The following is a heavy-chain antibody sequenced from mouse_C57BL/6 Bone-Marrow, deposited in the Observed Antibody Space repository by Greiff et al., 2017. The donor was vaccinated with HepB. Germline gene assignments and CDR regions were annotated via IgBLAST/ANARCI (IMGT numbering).Heavy chain of an antibody. CDR1: GYTFTSYW. CDR2: IHPSDSDT. CDR3: AIYPPLYYYGSSGFDY. V-gene: IGHV1-74*01. J-gene: IGHJ2*01. D-gene: IGHD1-1*01. Sequence: QVQLQHPGAELVKPGASVKVSCKASGYTFTSYWMHWVKQRPGQGLEWIGRIHPSDSDTNYNQKFKGKATLTVDKSYSTAYMQLSSLTSEDSAVYYCAIYPPLYYYGSSGFDYWGQGTTLTVSS.